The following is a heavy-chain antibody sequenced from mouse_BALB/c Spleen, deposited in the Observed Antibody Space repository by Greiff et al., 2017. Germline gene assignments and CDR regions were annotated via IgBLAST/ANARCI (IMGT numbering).Heavy chain of an antibody. J-gene: IGHJ4*01. CDR1: GFTFSSFG. CDR3: ARSGYYGNYPYYAMDY. CDR2: ISSGSSTI. V-gene: IGHV5-17*02. Sequence: EVQLVESGGGLVQPGGSRKLSCAASGFTFSSFGMHWVRQAPEKGLEWVAYISSGSSTIYYADTVKGRFTISRDNPKNTLFLQMTSLRSEDTAMYYCARSGYYGNYPYYAMDYWGQGTSVTVSS. D-gene: IGHD2-1*01.